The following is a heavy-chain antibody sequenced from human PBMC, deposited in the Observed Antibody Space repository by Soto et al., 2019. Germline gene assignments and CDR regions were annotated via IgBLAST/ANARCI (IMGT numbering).Heavy chain of an antibody. Sequence: GGSLRLSCAASGFTFSSYEMNWVRQAAEKGLECGSNISSGGSTIYYADSVQGRFTISRDNAKYSLYLQIISLRAEATAVYYCARVVVVPAGMDVWGQGTTVTVSS. CDR1: GFTFSSYE. V-gene: IGHV3-48*03. CDR2: ISSGGSTI. J-gene: IGHJ6*02. D-gene: IGHD2-15*01. CDR3: ARVVVVPAGMDV.